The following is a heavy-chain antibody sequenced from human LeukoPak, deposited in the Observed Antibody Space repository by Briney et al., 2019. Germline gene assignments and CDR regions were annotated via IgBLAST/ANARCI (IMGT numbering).Heavy chain of an antibody. CDR2: ISWNSGSI. V-gene: IGHV3-9*01. D-gene: IGHD6-13*01. CDR1: GFTFDDYA. J-gene: IGHJ4*02. Sequence: SLRLSCAASGFTFDDYAMHWVRQAPGKGLEGVSGISWNSGSIGYADSVKGRFTISRDNAKNSLYLQMNSLRAEDTALYYCAKARSAAAAGTFDYWGQGTLVTVSS. CDR3: AKARSAAAAGTFDY.